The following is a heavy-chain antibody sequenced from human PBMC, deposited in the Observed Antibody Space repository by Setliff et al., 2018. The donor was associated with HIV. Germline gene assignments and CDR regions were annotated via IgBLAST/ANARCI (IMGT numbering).Heavy chain of an antibody. D-gene: IGHD1-7*01. J-gene: IGHJ4*02. CDR3: AKVRWTANYYFDC. Sequence: SCAASGFTFNTYAVTWVRQAPGKGLEWVSVISADGLTTFYADSVKGRFTISRDNSKDTLYLQMNSLRAEDTALYYCAKVRWTANYYFDCWGQGTLVTVSS. CDR2: ISADGLTT. V-gene: IGHV3-23*01. CDR1: GFTFNTYA.